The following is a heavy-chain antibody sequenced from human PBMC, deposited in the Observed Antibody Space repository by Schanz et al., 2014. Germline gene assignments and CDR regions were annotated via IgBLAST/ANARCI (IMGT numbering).Heavy chain of an antibody. D-gene: IGHD6-13*01. CDR3: ARVRRRIATPSTPSFRNYYYYAMDV. V-gene: IGHV3-66*01. CDR2: IYSGIGA. J-gene: IGHJ6*02. CDR1: GFTFSKYW. Sequence: EVQLVESGGGLVQPGGSLRLSCGGSGFTFSKYWMSWVRQAPGKGLEWVSVIYSGIGAYYADSVKDRFTVSRDNSKNSLYLQMNSLRAEDTSVYFCARVRRRIATPSTPSFRNYYYYAMDVWGQGTTVTVSS.